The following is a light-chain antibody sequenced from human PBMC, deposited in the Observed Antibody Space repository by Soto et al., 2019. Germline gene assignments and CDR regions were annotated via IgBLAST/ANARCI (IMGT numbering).Light chain of an antibody. CDR1: QSLVWQHGGTY. CDR2: KVS. J-gene: IGKJ2*01. V-gene: IGKV2-30*01. CDR3: MQGTHWPYT. Sequence: DVVMTQSPLSLPVTVGQSASISCESSQSLVWQHGGTYLNWFHQRPGQSPRRLIYKVSNRDSGVPDRCSGSGSGTDFTLEISRLEAEDVGVYYCMQGTHWPYTFGQGTKLEIK.